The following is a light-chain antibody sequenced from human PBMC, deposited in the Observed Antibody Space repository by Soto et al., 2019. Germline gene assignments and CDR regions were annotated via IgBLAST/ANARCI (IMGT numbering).Light chain of an antibody. V-gene: IGKV1-5*01. CDR1: QTVNTW. Sequence: DIQMTQSPSSLSASVGDRVTVACRSSQTVNTWLAWYQQKPGKAPNLLMYAASTLQSGVPSRFSGGESGTEYTLTISSLQPEDSATYYCQQLYIFPLTFGQGTRLEIK. CDR2: AAS. J-gene: IGKJ5*01. CDR3: QQLYIFPLT.